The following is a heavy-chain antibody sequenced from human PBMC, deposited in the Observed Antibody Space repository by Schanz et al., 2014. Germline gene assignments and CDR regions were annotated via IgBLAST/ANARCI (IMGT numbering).Heavy chain of an antibody. CDR1: GFTLSSYW. CDR2: TNGDGTNA. CDR3: ARDFDDRRGYGAGYCVGDCMDV. V-gene: IGHV3-74*01. J-gene: IGHJ6*02. D-gene: IGHD3-10*01. Sequence: EVKLVESGGGAVRPGGSLRLSCAASGFTLSSYWMHWVRQVPGKGLEWVSCTNGDGTNAKYADSVKGRFTISRDNAKKTLSLQMISLRAEDTAVYYCARDFDDRRGYGAGYCVGDCMDVWGQGTTVTVSS.